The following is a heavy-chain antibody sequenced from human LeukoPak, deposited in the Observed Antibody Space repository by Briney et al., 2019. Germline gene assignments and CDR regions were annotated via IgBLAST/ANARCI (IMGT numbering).Heavy chain of an antibody. CDR2: IIPIFGTA. Sequence: ASVKVSCKASGGTFSSYAISWVRQAPGQGLEWMGGIIPIFGTANYAQKFQGRVTITADESTSTAYMELSSLRSEDTAVYYCARGAGALRYFDWLSSPAHYFDYWGQGTLVTVSS. D-gene: IGHD3-9*01. V-gene: IGHV1-69*13. CDR3: ARGAGALRYFDWLSSPAHYFDY. J-gene: IGHJ4*02. CDR1: GGTFSSYA.